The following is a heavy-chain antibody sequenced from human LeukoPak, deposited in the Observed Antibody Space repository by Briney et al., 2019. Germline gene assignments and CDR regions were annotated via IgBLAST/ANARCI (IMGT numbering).Heavy chain of an antibody. CDR3: AKDRVGGALEL. J-gene: IGHJ4*02. D-gene: IGHD2-21*01. CDR1: GFTFSTYN. CDR2: ISSSSSYI. V-gene: IGHV3-21*01. Sequence: GGSLRLSCAASGFTFSTYNMNWVRQAPGKGLGWVSSISSSSSYIYYADSVKGRFTISRDNAKNSLYLQMNSLTVEDTALYYCAKDRVGGALELWGQGTLATVSS.